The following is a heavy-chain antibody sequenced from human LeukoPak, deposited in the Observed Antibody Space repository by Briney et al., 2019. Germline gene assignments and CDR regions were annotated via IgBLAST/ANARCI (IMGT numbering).Heavy chain of an antibody. CDR2: ISYIGST. D-gene: IGHD1-14*01. V-gene: IGHV4-59*11. CDR3: ARDKISINAFDM. Sequence: SETLSLTCAVSDASISGHYLTWIRQPPGKGLEWIGYISYIGSTNYNPSLKSRVTISVDTSKNLFSLKLNSVTAADTAGYYCARDKISINAFDMWGQGTMVTVSS. J-gene: IGHJ3*02. CDR1: DASISGHY.